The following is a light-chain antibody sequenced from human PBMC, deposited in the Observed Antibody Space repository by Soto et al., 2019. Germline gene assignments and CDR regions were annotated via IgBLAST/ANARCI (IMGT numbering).Light chain of an antibody. CDR3: SSYTNSSPFYV. V-gene: IGLV2-14*03. CDR1: SSDVGGYNF. CDR2: DVS. J-gene: IGLJ1*01. Sequence: HSALTQPASVSGSPGQSITISCTGTSSDVGGYNFVSWYQQHPGKAPKLMIYDVSNRPSGVSNRFSGSKSGNTASLTISGLQAEDEADYYCSSYTNSSPFYVFGTGTKLTVL.